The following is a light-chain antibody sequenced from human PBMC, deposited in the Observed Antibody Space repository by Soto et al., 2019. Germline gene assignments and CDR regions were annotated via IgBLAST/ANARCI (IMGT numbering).Light chain of an antibody. J-gene: IGKJ3*01. V-gene: IGKV1-9*01. CDR3: QQVNSFPLT. Sequence: DIQLTQSPSFLSASVGDRVTITCRASQGISSFVAWYQQKRGKAPRLLIYTAISLQSGVPSRFSGSGSGTEFTLTISSLQPEDFATYYCQQVNSFPLTFGPGTEVDIK. CDR1: QGISSF. CDR2: TAI.